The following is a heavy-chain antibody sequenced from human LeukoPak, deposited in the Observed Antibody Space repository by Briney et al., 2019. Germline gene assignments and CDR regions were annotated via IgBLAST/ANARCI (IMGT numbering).Heavy chain of an antibody. J-gene: IGHJ4*02. V-gene: IGHV1-46*01. Sequence: ASVKVSCKASGYSFTSNYIHWVRQAPGQGLEWMGMIYPSDGSTSYAQKLQGRVTMTADTSTTTGYMELRSLRSDDTAVYYCARGRYDSSPPDSWGQGTLVTVSS. CDR2: IYPSDGST. CDR1: GYSFTSNY. CDR3: ARGRYDSSPPDS. D-gene: IGHD3-22*01.